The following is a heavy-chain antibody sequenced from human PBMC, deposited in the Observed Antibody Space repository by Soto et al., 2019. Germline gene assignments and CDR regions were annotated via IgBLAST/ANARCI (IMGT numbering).Heavy chain of an antibody. Sequence: SETLSLTCTVSGGSVSSGSYYWSWIRQPPGKGLEWIGHIYYSGSTNYNPSLKSRVTISVDTSKNQFSLKLSSVTAAATAVYYGASYCIRAAGAYYYYGMDVWGQGTTVTVSS. V-gene: IGHV4-61*01. CDR2: IYYSGST. D-gene: IGHD6-13*01. CDR3: ASYCIRAAGAYYYYGMDV. CDR1: GGSVSSGSYY. J-gene: IGHJ6*02.